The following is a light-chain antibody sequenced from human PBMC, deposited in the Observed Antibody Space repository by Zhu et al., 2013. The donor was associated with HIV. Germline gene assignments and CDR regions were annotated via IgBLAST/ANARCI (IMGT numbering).Light chain of an antibody. CDR1: QSISVW. CDR2: DAS. CDR3: QQYDSYPLT. V-gene: IGKV1-5*01. J-gene: IGKJ4*01. Sequence: DIQMTQSPSTLSASVGDRVTITCRASQSISVWLAWYQRKPGKTPKLLIYDASNFESGVPSRFSGSGSGTEFSLTINGLQPDDFASYFCQQYDSYPLTFGGGPNVEIK.